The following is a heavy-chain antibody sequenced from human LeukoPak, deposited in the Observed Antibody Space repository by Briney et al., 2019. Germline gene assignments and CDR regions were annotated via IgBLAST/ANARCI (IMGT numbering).Heavy chain of an antibody. D-gene: IGHD5-18*01. V-gene: IGHV3-21*01. Sequence: PGGSLRLSCAASGFTFSSYSVNWVRQAPGKGLEWVSSISSSSSYIYYADSVKGRFTISKDNAKNSLYLQMNSLRAEDTAVYYCARERKQLWLKGSDYWGQGTLVTVSS. J-gene: IGHJ4*02. CDR2: ISSSSSYI. CDR3: ARERKQLWLKGSDY. CDR1: GFTFSSYS.